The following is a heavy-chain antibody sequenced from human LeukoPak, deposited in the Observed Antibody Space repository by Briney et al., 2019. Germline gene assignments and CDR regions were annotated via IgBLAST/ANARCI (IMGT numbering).Heavy chain of an antibody. CDR1: GFTFSSHA. Sequence: PGGSLRLSCAASGFTFSSHAMSWVRQAPGKGLEWVSAISGSGGSTYYADSVKGRFTIPRDNSKNTLYLQMNSLRAEDTAVYYCAKGQNIAPAAIVDYWGQGTLVTVSS. CDR2: ISGSGGST. J-gene: IGHJ4*02. D-gene: IGHD2-2*01. V-gene: IGHV3-23*01. CDR3: AKGQNIAPAAIVDY.